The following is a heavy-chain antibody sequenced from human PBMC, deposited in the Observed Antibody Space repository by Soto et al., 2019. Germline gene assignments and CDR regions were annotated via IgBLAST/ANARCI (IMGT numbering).Heavy chain of an antibody. CDR1: GGSISSGDYY. Sequence: SETLSLTCTVSGGSISSGDYYWSWIRQPPGKGLEWIGYIYYSGSTYYNPSLKSRVTISVDTSKNQFSLKLSSVTAADTAVYYCARDRAFGYCISTSCYARSFDPWGQGTLVNVS. CDR3: ARDRAFGYCISTSCYARSFDP. V-gene: IGHV4-30-4*01. D-gene: IGHD2-2*03. CDR2: IYYSGST. J-gene: IGHJ5*02.